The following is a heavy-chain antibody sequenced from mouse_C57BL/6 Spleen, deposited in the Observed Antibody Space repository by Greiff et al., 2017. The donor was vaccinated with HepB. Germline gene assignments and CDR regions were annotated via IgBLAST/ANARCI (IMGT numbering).Heavy chain of an antibody. Sequence: VQLQQSGAELVRPGSSVKLSCKASGYTFTSYWMDWVKQRPGQGLEWIGNIYPSDSETHYNQKFKDKATLTVDKSSSTAYMQLSSLTSEDSAVYYCARGTAGAMDYWGQGTSVTVSS. CDR2: IYPSDSET. V-gene: IGHV1-61*01. J-gene: IGHJ4*01. CDR3: ARGTAGAMDY. D-gene: IGHD2-14*01. CDR1: GYTFTSYW.